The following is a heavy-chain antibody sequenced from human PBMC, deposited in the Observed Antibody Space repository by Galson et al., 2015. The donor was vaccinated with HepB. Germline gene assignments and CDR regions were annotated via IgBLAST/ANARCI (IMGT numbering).Heavy chain of an antibody. V-gene: IGHV6-1*01. CDR2: TYYRSKWYN. Sequence: CAISGDSVSSNSAAWNWIRQSPSRGLEWLGRTYYRSKWYNDYAVSVKSRITINPDTSKNQFSLQLNSLTPEDTAVYYCAGGIAVAPGMDVWGQGTTVTVA. CDR3: AGGIAVAPGMDV. CDR1: GDSVSSNSAA. J-gene: IGHJ6*02. D-gene: IGHD6-13*01.